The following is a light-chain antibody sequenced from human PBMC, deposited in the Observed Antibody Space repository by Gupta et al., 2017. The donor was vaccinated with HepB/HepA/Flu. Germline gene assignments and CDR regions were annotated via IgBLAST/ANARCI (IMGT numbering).Light chain of an antibody. Sequence: EIVKAQSPSTLYVPPGESAPLSCRASQSVSSNLAWYQQKPGQAPRLLIYGASTRATDVPARFSGSGSGTEFTLSISSLESEDSAVYYCQQYGFWPLTFGRGTKVEIK. CDR1: QSVSSN. CDR2: GAS. CDR3: QQYGFWPLT. V-gene: IGKV3-15*01. J-gene: IGKJ1*01.